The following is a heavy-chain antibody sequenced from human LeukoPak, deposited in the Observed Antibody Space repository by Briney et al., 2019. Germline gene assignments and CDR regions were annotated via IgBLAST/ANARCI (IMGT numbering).Heavy chain of an antibody. CDR1: GGSISPHY. CDR2: NYYTGST. J-gene: IGHJ4*02. V-gene: IGHV4-59*08. D-gene: IGHD5-12*01. CDR3: ARQGGGYD. Sequence: SETLSLTCTVSGGSISPHYWMWIRQPPGKGLEWLGYNYYTGSTNYNSSLGGRITILIDTSKNQFSLTLTSVTAADTAVYYCARQGGGYDWGQGILVTVSS.